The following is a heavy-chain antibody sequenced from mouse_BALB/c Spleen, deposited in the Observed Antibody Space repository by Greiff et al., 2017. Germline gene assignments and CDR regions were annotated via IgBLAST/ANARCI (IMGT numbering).Heavy chain of an antibody. CDR2: ISSGSSTI. J-gene: IGHJ2*01. D-gene: IGHD2-1*01. CDR1: GFTFSSFG. V-gene: IGHV5-17*02. CDR3: ARRNGNYLDY. Sequence: EVKLQESGGGLVQPGGSRKLSCAASGFTFSSFGMHWVRQAPEKGLEWVAYISSGSSTIYYADTVKGRFTISRDNPKNTLFLQMTSLRSEDTAMYYCARRNGNYLDYWGQGTTLTVSS.